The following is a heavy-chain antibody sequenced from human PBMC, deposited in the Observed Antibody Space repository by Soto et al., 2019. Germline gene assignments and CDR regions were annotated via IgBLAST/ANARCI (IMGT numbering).Heavy chain of an antibody. V-gene: IGHV3-33*01. CDR1: GFTFRNYG. CDR3: ARVQGRYYASGSYQGVDV. D-gene: IGHD3-10*01. Sequence: QVQLVESGGGVVQPGRSLRLSCAASGFTFRNYGMHWVRQAPGKGLEWVAVIWYDGTNEYYGDSVKGRFTISRDNSKNTLDLQMNSLRTEDTAVHYCARVQGRYYASGSYQGVDVWGQGTTVTVSS. CDR2: IWYDGTNE. J-gene: IGHJ6*02.